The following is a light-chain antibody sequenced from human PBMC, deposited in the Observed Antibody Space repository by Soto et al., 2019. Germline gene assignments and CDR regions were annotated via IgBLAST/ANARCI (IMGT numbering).Light chain of an antibody. J-gene: IGKJ4*01. V-gene: IGKV1-9*01. CDR2: AAS. CDR1: QDIAIY. CDR3: QQYNSYPLT. Sequence: DIQMTQSPSSLSASIGDRVTIACRASQDIAIYLAWYQQKPGEAPKLLIYAASTLYGGVPSRFSGSGSGTDFARTITSLQAEDFATYYCQQYNSYPLTFGGGTKVDIK.